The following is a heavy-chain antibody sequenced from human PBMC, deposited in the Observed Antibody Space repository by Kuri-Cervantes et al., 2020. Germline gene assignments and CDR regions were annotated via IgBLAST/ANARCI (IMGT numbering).Heavy chain of an antibody. CDR1: GFAFSSYG. D-gene: IGHD3-3*01. CDR2: ISYDGSNK. J-gene: IGHJ6*02. Sequence: GESLKISCAASGFAFSSYGMHWVRQAPGKGLEWVAVISYDGSNKYYADSVKGRFTISRDNSKNTLYLQMNSLRAEDTAVYYCAKNGDFWSGYYYYGMDVWGQGTTVTVSS. CDR3: AKNGDFWSGYYYYGMDV. V-gene: IGHV3-30*18.